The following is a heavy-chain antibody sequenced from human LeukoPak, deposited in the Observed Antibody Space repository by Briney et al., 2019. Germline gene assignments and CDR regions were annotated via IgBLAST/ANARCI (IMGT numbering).Heavy chain of an antibody. Sequence: GGSLRLSCAASGFTFSDYSMNWVRQAPGKGLEWVSYISSGSSTIYYTDSVKGRFTISRDNAKNSLSLQMNSLRAEDTAVYYCARQYYYDSSGYPLDYWGQGTLVTVSS. CDR2: ISSGSSTI. CDR3: ARQYYYDSSGYPLDY. V-gene: IGHV3-48*01. D-gene: IGHD3-22*01. J-gene: IGHJ4*02. CDR1: GFTFSDYS.